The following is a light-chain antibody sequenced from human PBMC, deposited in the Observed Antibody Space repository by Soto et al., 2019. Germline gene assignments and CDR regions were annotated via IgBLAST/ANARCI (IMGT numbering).Light chain of an antibody. V-gene: IGKV1-13*02. CDR1: QGIGSA. CDR3: QQFNV. CDR2: DAS. J-gene: IGKJ4*01. Sequence: AIQLTQSPSSLSASVGDRVTITCRASQGIGSALAWYQQKPGKAPKLLIYDASSLESGVPSRFSGSGSGTDFTLTLSGLQPEDFATYYCQQFNVFGGGTKVEIK.